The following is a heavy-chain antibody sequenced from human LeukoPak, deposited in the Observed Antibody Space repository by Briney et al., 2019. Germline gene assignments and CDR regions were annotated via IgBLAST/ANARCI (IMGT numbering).Heavy chain of an antibody. CDR2: ISYDGSNK. CDR1: GFTFSSYA. CDR3: ASLPPGYSYGTLLY. D-gene: IGHD5-18*01. Sequence: GGSLRLSCAASGFTFSSYAMHWVRQAPGKGLEWVAVISYDGSNKYYADSVKGRFTISRDNSKNTLYLQMNSLRAEDTAVYYCASLPPGYSYGTLLYWGQGTLVTVSS. J-gene: IGHJ4*02. V-gene: IGHV3-30*04.